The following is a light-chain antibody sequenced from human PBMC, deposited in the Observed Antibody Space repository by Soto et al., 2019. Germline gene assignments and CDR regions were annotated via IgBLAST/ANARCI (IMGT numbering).Light chain of an antibody. Sequence: DILMTQSPSTLSASIGDRVTLTCRASQNIDTWLAWYQQKPGKAPKVLMFKASSLESGVPSRFSGSGAGREFTLTISSLQHDEFATYYCQQYKNYSVLTFGRGTKVEIK. CDR3: QQYKNYSVLT. CDR1: QNIDTW. J-gene: IGKJ4*01. V-gene: IGKV1-5*03. CDR2: KAS.